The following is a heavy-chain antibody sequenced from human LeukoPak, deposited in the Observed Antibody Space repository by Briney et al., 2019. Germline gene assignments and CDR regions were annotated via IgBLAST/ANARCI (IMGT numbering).Heavy chain of an antibody. V-gene: IGHV3-9*01. CDR1: GFTFEDYA. CDR2: ISWNSGSM. Sequence: PGRSLRLSCAASGFTFEDYAMHWVRQAPGKGLEWVSGISWNSGSMGYADSVKGRFTISRDNAKNSLYLKMNSLRVEDTAFYYCAKSREYYDVLSAFDSWGQGTLVTVSS. CDR3: AKSREYYDVLSAFDS. D-gene: IGHD3-3*01. J-gene: IGHJ4*02.